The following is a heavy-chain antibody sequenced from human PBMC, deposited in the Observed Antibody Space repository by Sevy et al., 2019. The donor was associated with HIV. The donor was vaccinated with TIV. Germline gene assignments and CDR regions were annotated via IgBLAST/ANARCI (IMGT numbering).Heavy chain of an antibody. V-gene: IGHV1-69*13. J-gene: IGHJ6*02. CDR1: GGTFSSYA. CDR3: ARLPDPSTYYYYYYGMDV. Sequence: ASVKVSCKASGGTFSSYAISWVRQAPGQGLEWMGGIIPIFGTANYAQKFQGRVTITADESTSTAYMELSSLRSEDTAVYYCARLPDPSTYYYYYYGMDVWGQWTTVTVSS. CDR2: IIPIFGTA.